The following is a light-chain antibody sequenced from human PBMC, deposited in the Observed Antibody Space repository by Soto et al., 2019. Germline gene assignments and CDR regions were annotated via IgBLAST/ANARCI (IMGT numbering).Light chain of an antibody. CDR2: WGS. J-gene: IGKJ1*01. V-gene: IGKV2-28*01. CDR3: MQALQTPWT. Sequence: DIVMTQSPLSQPVTPGEPASISCRSSQSLLHSNGYNYLDWYLQKPGQSPQLLIYWGSNRASGVPDRFSGSGSGTDFTLKISRVEAEDVGVYYCMQALQTPWTFGQGTKVDIK. CDR1: QSLLHSNGYNY.